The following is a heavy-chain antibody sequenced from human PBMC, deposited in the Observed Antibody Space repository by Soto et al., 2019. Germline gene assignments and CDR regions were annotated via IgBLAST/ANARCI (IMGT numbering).Heavy chain of an antibody. CDR3: ARQDYGDLDV. V-gene: IGHV4-59*08. J-gene: IGHJ4*02. CDR2: IYYSGST. CDR1: GGSISSYC. Sequence: SETLSLTCTVSGGSISSYCWSWIRQPPGKGLEWIGSIYYSGSTYYNPSLKSRVTISVDTSKNQFSLKLSSATAADTAVYYCARQDYGDLDVWGQGTLVTVS. D-gene: IGHD4-17*01.